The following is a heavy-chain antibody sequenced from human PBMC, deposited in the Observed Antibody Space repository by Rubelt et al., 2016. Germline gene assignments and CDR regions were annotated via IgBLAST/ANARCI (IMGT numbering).Heavy chain of an antibody. Sequence: CGGNLVQPGGSLRLSCAASGFTFRRYWMHWVRQAPGKGLVWVSRINEVGSNTNYADSVEGRFTISRDNAKNSLYLHMDSLRAEDTALYYCAREYTSGWRVFDYWGQGTLVTVSS. CDR2: INEVGSNT. CDR1: GFTFRRYW. J-gene: IGHJ4*02. V-gene: IGHV3-74*01. D-gene: IGHD6-19*01. CDR3: AREYTSGWRVFDY.